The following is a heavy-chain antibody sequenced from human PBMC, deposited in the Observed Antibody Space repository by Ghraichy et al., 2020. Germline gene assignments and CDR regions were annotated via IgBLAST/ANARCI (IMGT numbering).Heavy chain of an antibody. V-gene: IGHV3-48*03. CDR1: GFTFSSYD. CDR3: ARNSRNGYSISFDY. D-gene: IGHD5-18*01. J-gene: IGHJ4*02. Sequence: GGSLRLSCAASGFTFSSYDMNWVRQTPGKGLEWVSYISRSDGTTYYADSVKGRFTISRDNAKNSLYLQMNSLRDEDTAVYYCARNSRNGYSISFDYWGQGTLVTVSS. CDR2: ISRSDGTT.